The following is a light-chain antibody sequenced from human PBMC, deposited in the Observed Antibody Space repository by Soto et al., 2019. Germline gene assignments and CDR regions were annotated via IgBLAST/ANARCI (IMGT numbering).Light chain of an antibody. CDR2: DVS. J-gene: IGLJ3*02. V-gene: IGLV2-14*01. Sequence: QSALTQPASVSGSPGQSSTISCTGTSSDVGRYNFVSWYQQHPGKAPKLMIYDVSNRPSGVSDRFSGSKSGNTASLTISGLQAEDEADYYCSSYTSSSTRVFGGGTKLTVL. CDR3: SSYTSSSTRV. CDR1: SSDVGRYNF.